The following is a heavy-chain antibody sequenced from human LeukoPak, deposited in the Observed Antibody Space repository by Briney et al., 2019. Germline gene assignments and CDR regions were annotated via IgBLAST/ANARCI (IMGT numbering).Heavy chain of an antibody. CDR1: GFTFSSYE. J-gene: IGHJ5*02. CDR2: TRNRANSYTT. V-gene: IGHV3-72*01. Sequence: GGSLRLSCAASGFTFSSYEMNWVCQAPGKGLEWVGRTRNRANSYTTEYAASVKGRFTISRDDSKNSLYLQMNSLKTEDMAVYYCARATQWLGYNWFDPWGQGTLVTVSS. D-gene: IGHD6-19*01. CDR3: ARATQWLGYNWFDP.